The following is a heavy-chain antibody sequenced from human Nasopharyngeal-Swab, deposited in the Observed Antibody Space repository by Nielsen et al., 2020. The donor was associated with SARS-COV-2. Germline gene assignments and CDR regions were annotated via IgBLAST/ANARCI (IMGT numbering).Heavy chain of an antibody. Sequence: GESLKISCAASGFTFSSYWMHWVRQAPGKGLVWVSRINSDGSSTSYADSVKGRFTISRDNAKNSLYLQMNSLRAEDTAVYYCARDGQSRTNWFDPWGQGALVTVSS. CDR1: GFTFSSYW. CDR2: INSDGSST. CDR3: ARDGQSRTNWFDP. J-gene: IGHJ5*02. D-gene: IGHD2-8*01. V-gene: IGHV3-74*01.